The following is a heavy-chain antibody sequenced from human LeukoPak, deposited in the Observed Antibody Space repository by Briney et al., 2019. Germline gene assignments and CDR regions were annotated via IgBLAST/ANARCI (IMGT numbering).Heavy chain of an antibody. CDR2: INPQSGGT. Sequence: ASLKVSCKASGYTFTSYGISWVRQAPGQGLEWMGRINPQSGGTKYARSFQGRVTMTRDTSISTVYMELSRLRSDDTAAYYCARDLPYSSSSGPYSYYMDVWGKGTTVTVSS. J-gene: IGHJ6*03. V-gene: IGHV1-2*06. CDR3: ARDLPYSSSSGPYSYYMDV. CDR1: GYTFTSYG. D-gene: IGHD6-6*01.